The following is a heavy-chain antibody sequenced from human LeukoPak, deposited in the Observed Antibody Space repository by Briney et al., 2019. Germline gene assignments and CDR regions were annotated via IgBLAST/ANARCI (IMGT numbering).Heavy chain of an antibody. Sequence: GGSLRLSCAASGFTVSSNCMSWVRQAPGKGLEWVSVIYSGGSTYYADSVKGRFTISRDNSKDTLYLQMNSLRAEDTAMYYCTRDRGRYSDSGTYFAYWGEGTLVTVSS. CDR2: IYSGGST. D-gene: IGHD3-10*01. V-gene: IGHV3-53*01. CDR1: GFTVSSNC. J-gene: IGHJ4*02. CDR3: TRDRGRYSDSGTYFAY.